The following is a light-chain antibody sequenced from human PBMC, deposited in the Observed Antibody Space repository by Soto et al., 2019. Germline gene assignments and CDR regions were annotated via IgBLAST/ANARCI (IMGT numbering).Light chain of an antibody. Sequence: DLVMTQSPLSLPVIPGEPASISCWSSQSLLNSNGNNNLNWYLQKPGQSPQVLIYLGSNRASGVPDRFSGSGSGTDFTLRISRVEADDVGFYYCMQALQTPLTFGLWTRLEIK. V-gene: IGKV2-28*01. J-gene: IGKJ5*01. CDR2: LGS. CDR1: QSLLNSNGNNN. CDR3: MQALQTPLT.